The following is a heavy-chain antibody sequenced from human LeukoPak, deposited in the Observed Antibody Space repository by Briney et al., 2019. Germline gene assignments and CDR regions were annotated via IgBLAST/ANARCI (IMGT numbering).Heavy chain of an antibody. D-gene: IGHD6-19*01. CDR3: ARATTSGWYVDLDY. J-gene: IGHJ4*02. Sequence: ASVKVSRKASGYTFTGYYMHWVRQAPGQGLEWMGWINPSSGGTNYAQKFQGRVTMTRDTSISTAYMELSRLRSDDTAVYYCARATTSGWYVDLDYWGQGTLVTVSS. CDR1: GYTFTGYY. V-gene: IGHV1-2*02. CDR2: INPSSGGT.